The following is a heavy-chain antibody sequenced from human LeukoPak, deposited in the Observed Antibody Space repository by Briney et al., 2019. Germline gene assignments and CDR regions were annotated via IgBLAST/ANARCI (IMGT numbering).Heavy chain of an antibody. CDR2: INHSGST. CDR3: ARDTGRYNWNYDY. CDR1: GGSLSGYY. J-gene: IGHJ4*02. D-gene: IGHD1-20*01. Sequence: EPSETLSLTCAVYGGSLSGYYWSWIRQPPGKGLEWIGEINHSGSTNYNPSLKSRVTISVDTSKNQFSLKLSSVTAADTAVYYCARDTGRYNWNYDYWGQGTLVTVSS. V-gene: IGHV4-34*01.